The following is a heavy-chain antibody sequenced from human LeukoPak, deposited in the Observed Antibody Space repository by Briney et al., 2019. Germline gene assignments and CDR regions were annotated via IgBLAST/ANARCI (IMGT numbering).Heavy chain of an antibody. V-gene: IGHV3-21*04. CDR1: GFTFSSYS. Sequence: GGSLRLSCAASGFTFSSYSMNWVRQAPGKGLEWVSSISSSSSYIYYADSVKGRFTISRDNSKNTLYLQMNSLRAEDTAVYYCAKDKSSMGHNWFDPWGQGTLVTVSS. CDR3: AKDKSSMGHNWFDP. D-gene: IGHD2/OR15-2a*01. J-gene: IGHJ5*02. CDR2: ISSSSSYI.